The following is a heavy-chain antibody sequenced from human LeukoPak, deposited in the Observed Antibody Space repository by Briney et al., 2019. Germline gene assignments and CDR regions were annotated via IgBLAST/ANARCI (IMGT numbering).Heavy chain of an antibody. Sequence: PSETLSLTCTVSGGSISSSSYYWGWIRQPPGKGLEWIGSIYYSGSTYYNPSLKSRVTISVDTSKNQFSLEVNSVTAADTAVYYCASEDLGVAGPFAYWGQGTLVTVSS. J-gene: IGHJ4*02. CDR3: ASEDLGVAGPFAY. CDR1: GGSISSSSYY. D-gene: IGHD6-19*01. V-gene: IGHV4-39*07. CDR2: IYYSGST.